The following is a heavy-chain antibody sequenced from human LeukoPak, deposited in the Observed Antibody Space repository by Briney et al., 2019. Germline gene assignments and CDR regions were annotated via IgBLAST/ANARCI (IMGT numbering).Heavy chain of an antibody. CDR3: ARVGYLDV. CDR2: ISSMSRDI. Sequence: PGGSLRLSCAASGFIFGDYSMHWVRQAPGKGLEWVSSISSMSRDIHYADSVTGRFTVSRDNAKDSLYLEMSNLRTEDTATYFCARVGYLDVWGKGATVTVSS. J-gene: IGHJ6*04. CDR1: GFIFGDYS. D-gene: IGHD3-22*01. V-gene: IGHV3-21*01.